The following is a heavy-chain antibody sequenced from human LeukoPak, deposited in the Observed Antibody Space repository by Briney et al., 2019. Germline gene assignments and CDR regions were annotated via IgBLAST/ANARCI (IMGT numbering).Heavy chain of an antibody. J-gene: IGHJ4*02. D-gene: IGHD5-24*01. Sequence: GRSLRLSCAASGFTFSNYWMHWVRQAPGKGLVWVSRINTAGTGTSYADSVKGRFTISRDNAKNTLYLQMNSLRAEDTAVYYCAAVEPDYWGQGTLVTVSS. CDR1: GFTFSNYW. CDR2: INTAGTGT. V-gene: IGHV3-74*01. CDR3: AAVEPDY.